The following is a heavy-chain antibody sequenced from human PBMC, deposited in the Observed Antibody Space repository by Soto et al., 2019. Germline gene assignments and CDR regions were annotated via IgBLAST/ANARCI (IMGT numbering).Heavy chain of an antibody. CDR1: GFTVSSNF. J-gene: IGHJ4*02. D-gene: IGHD4-17*01. V-gene: IGHV3-66*01. CDR3: ASRRNPDGAYDS. Sequence: EVQLVVSGGGLVQPGGSLRLSCAASGFTVSSNFMSWVRQAPGKGLEWVSIIYSDGSTYYADSVKGRFTISRDNSKNTLYLPMNSLRADDTAVYYCASRRNPDGAYDSWGQGTLVTVSS. CDR2: IYSDGST.